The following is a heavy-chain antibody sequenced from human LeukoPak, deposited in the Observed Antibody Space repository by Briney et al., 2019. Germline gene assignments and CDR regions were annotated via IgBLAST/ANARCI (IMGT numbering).Heavy chain of an antibody. V-gene: IGHV5-51*01. D-gene: IGHD3-22*01. Sequence: GESLKISCRVSGYAFASYWIGWVRQVPGKGLEWMGIIYPDDSDIKYSPSFQGQVTFSADKSVNTAYLQWSSLKASDSAMYYCARFEVNHEDSSSFYYFDYWGQGTLVTVPS. CDR1: GYAFASYW. CDR3: ARFEVNHEDSSSFYYFDY. CDR2: IYPDDSDI. J-gene: IGHJ4*02.